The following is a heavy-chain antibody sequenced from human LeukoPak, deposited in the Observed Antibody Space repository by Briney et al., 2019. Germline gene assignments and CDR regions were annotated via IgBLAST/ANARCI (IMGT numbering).Heavy chain of an antibody. CDR1: GFSFSSYW. CDR3: ARGEYGKYGLLDC. V-gene: IGHV3-74*01. Sequence: QSGGSLRLSCAASGFSFSSYWMHWVRQAPGKGLVWVSRINRDGSTTNYADSVKGRFTISRDNAKNTLYLQMNSLKAEDTAVYYCARGEYGKYGLLDCWGQGTLVTVSS. CDR2: INRDGSTT. D-gene: IGHD3-10*01. J-gene: IGHJ4*02.